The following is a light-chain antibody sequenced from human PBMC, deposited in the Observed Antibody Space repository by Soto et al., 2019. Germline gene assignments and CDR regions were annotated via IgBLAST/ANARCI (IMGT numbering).Light chain of an antibody. CDR3: TSCAGTKSMV. V-gene: IGLV2-8*01. CDR2: EVS. CDR1: SSDIGGYNY. Sequence: QSALTQPPSASGSPGQSVTISCTGTSSDIGGYNYVSWYQRHPGKAPKRIIYEVSKRPSGVPARVSGSKSGNTASLSVSGLQPEDEAEYYCTSCAGTKSMVFGGGTKVTVL. J-gene: IGLJ2*01.